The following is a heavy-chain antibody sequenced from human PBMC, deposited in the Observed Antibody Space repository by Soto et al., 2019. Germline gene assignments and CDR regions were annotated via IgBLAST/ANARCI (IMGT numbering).Heavy chain of an antibody. D-gene: IGHD6-6*01. Sequence: ASVKVSCKTSGYTFTGYHLNWVRQAPGRGLEWVGWINPKTGDTNNAQKFQGRVTMTTDTSISTGYMELSGLKSDDTAVYYCVTGDHLVRWGQGTRVTVSS. V-gene: IGHV1-2*02. CDR1: GYTFTGYH. CDR3: VTGDHLVR. J-gene: IGHJ4*02. CDR2: INPKTGDT.